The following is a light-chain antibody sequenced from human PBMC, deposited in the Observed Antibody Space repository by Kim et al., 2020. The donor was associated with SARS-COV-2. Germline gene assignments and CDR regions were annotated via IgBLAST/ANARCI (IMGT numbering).Light chain of an antibody. Sequence: SSELTQDPAVSVALGQTVRITCQGDSLRSYYASWYQQKPGQAPGLVIYGKNNRPSGIPDRFSGSSSGTTASLSITGAQAEDEADYYCKSRDSSGDLRVFG. CDR1: SLRSYY. CDR2: GKN. V-gene: IGLV3-19*01. CDR3: KSRDSSGDLRV. J-gene: IGLJ3*02.